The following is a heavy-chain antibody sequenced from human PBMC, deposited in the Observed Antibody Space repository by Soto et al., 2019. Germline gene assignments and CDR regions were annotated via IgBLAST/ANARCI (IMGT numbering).Heavy chain of an antibody. J-gene: IGHJ4*01. CDR2: ISGSGGST. Sequence: EVQLLESGGGLVQPGESLRLSCAASGFTFSCSAMTWVRQAPGKELEWVSSISGSGGSTFYADSVKGRFTISRDNSKNTLYLQMNSLRAEDTAVYHCAKDQKSDPPHSLDHWGHRTLVTVSS. CDR3: AKDQKSDPPHSLDH. V-gene: IGHV3-23*01. CDR1: GFTFSCSA. D-gene: IGHD2-15*01.